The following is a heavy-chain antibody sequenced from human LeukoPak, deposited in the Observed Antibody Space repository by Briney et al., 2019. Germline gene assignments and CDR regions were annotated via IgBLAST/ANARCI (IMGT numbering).Heavy chain of an antibody. V-gene: IGHV1-18*01. CDR2: ISAYNGNT. CDR3: ARDGQLWTLGEDY. J-gene: IGHJ4*01. Sequence: ASVKVSCKDSGYTFTSYGISWVRPAPGQGLEGMGWISAYNGNTNYAQKLQGRVTMTTDTSTTTAYMELRSLRSDDSAVYSCARDGQLWTLGEDYWGHGTLFTVSS. D-gene: IGHD5-18*01. CDR1: GYTFTSYG.